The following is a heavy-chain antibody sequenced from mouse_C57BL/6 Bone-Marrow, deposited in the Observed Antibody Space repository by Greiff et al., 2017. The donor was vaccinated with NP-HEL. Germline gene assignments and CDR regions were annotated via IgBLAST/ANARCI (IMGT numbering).Heavy chain of an antibody. CDR2: IDPSDSYT. Sequence: QVQLQQPGAELVKPGASVKLSFTSYWMQWVKQRPGQGLEWIGEIDPSDSYTNYNQKFKGKATLTVDTSSSTAYMQLSSLTSEDTAVYYCTLYYYGSFWFAYWGQGTLVTVSA. V-gene: IGHV1-50*01. J-gene: IGHJ3*01. D-gene: IGHD1-1*01. CDR1: TSYW. CDR3: TLYYYGSFWFAY.